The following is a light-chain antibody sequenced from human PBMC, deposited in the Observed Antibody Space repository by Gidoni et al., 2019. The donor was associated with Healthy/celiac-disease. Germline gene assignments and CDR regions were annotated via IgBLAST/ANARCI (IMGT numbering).Light chain of an antibody. Sequence: DIVMTHSPDSLAVSLGERATINCKSSQGVLYSSNNKNYLAWYQQKPGQPPKLLIYWASTRESGVPDRFSGRGSGTDFTLTISSLQAEDVAVYYCQQYYSTPNTFGQGAKLGIK. V-gene: IGKV4-1*01. J-gene: IGKJ2*01. CDR2: WAS. CDR1: QGVLYSSNNKNY. CDR3: QQYYSTPNT.